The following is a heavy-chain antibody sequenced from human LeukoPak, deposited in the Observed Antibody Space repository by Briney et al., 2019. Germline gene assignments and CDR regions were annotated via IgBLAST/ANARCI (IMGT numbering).Heavy chain of an antibody. CDR1: GFTFSNYA. D-gene: IGHD1-7*01. Sequence: GGSLRLSCVASGFTFSNYAMNWVRQAPGKGLEWVSSVSSSGTYIYYADTDSVKGRFTISRDNAKNSVYLQMNSLRVEDTALYYCARGNGNYRYYFDYWGQGTLVTVSS. CDR2: VSSSGTYI. V-gene: IGHV3-21*01. J-gene: IGHJ4*02. CDR3: ARGNGNYRYYFDY.